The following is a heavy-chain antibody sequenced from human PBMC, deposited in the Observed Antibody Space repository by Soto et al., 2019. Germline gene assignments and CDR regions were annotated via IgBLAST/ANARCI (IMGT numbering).Heavy chain of an antibody. CDR1: GYSFTDYG. CDR3: ARDRDDSSWSSAEYLQH. J-gene: IGHJ1*01. V-gene: IGHV1-18*01. D-gene: IGHD3-22*01. Sequence: HVRLVQSGAEVKKPGASVKVSCKASGYSFTDYGIHWVRQAPGQGLEWMGWISTYNGNTNYAQKLQGRVTMTTDTSTTTAYMELRSLRSDDTAVFYCARDRDDSSWSSAEYLQHWGQGTLVTVSS. CDR2: ISTYNGNT.